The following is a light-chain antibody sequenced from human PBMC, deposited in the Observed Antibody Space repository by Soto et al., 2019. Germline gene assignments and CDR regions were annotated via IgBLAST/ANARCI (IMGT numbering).Light chain of an antibody. Sequence: DIQLTQSPSFLSASVGDRVTITCRASQGISSYLAWYQQKPGKAPKLLIYAASTLQSGVPSRFSGSGSGTEFTLTISSLQPADFATYYCQQLNSYPRTFGQGTKLEIK. CDR2: AAS. J-gene: IGKJ2*01. V-gene: IGKV1-9*01. CDR3: QQLNSYPRT. CDR1: QGISSY.